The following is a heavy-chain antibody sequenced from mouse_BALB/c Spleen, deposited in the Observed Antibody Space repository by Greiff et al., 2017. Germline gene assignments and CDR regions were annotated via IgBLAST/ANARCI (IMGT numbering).Heavy chain of an antibody. CDR3: ARGDGYYRYFDV. Sequence: DVQLVESGGGLVQPGGSRKLSCAASGFTFSSFGMHWVRQAPEKGLEWVAYISSGSSTIYYADTVKGRFTISRDNPKNTLFLQMTSLRSEDTAMYYCARGDGYYRYFDVWGAGTTVTVSS. V-gene: IGHV5-17*02. J-gene: IGHJ1*01. D-gene: IGHD2-3*01. CDR2: ISSGSSTI. CDR1: GFTFSSFG.